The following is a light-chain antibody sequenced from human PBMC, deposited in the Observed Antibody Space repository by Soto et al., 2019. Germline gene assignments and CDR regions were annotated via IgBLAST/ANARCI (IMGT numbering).Light chain of an antibody. Sequence: QSALTQPASVSGSPGQSITISCTGTSRDVGGYNYVSWHQQHPGRAPQLIIYEVRNRPSGISFRFSGSKSGNTASLTISGLQAEDEADYYCSSYTSKSSLIFGGGTKLTVL. CDR2: EVR. J-gene: IGLJ2*01. V-gene: IGLV2-14*01. CDR3: SSYTSKSSLI. CDR1: SRDVGGYNY.